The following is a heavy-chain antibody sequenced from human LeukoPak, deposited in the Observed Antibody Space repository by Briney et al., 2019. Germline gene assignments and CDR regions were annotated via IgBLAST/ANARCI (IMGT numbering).Heavy chain of an antibody. J-gene: IGHJ5*02. CDR3: AKGFGSYYSSGVFMAS. D-gene: IGHD1-26*01. V-gene: IGHV3-30*02. CDR1: GFTFSSYG. Sequence: GGSLRLSCAASGFTFSSYGMHWVRQAPGKGLEWVAFIRYDGSNKYYADSVKGRFTISRDNSKKTLYLQMNSLRAEDTAVYYCAKGFGSYYSSGVFMASWGQGTLVTVSS. CDR2: IRYDGSNK.